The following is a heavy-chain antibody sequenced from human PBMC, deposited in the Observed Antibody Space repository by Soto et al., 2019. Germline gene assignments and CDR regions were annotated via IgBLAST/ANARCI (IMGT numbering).Heavy chain of an antibody. J-gene: IGHJ4*02. CDR1: GFTFSNYA. D-gene: IGHD2-2*01. Sequence: GGSLRLSCAASGFTFSNYAMSWVRQAPGKGLEWVSVISGSGGSTHYADSVKGRFTIPRDNSKNTLNLQMNSLRAEDTALYYCVKPNLYCSSTDCYDCWGQGTMVTVSS. CDR3: VKPNLYCSSTDCYDC. CDR2: ISGSGGST. V-gene: IGHV3-23*01.